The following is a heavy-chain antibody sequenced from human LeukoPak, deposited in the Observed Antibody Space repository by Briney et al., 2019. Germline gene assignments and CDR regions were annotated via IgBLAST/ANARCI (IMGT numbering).Heavy chain of an antibody. D-gene: IGHD2-2*01. CDR1: GYTFTGYY. V-gene: IGHV1-2*02. CDR2: INPNDGGT. Sequence: ASVKVSCKASGYTFTGYYIHWVRQAPGQGLEWMGWINPNDGGTNFAQKFQGRVTMTRDTSISTAYMELNRLRSDDTAVYFCARDSCSMTSCPFFGYWGQGTLVTVSS. J-gene: IGHJ4*02. CDR3: ARDSCSMTSCPFFGY.